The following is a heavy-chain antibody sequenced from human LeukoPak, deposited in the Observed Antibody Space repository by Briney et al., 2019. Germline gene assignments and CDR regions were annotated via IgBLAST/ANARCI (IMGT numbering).Heavy chain of an antibody. CDR1: GFTFSSYW. D-gene: IGHD1-26*01. CDR2: INQDGSEK. Sequence: PGGSLRLSCATSGFTFSSYWMSWVRRAPGKGLEWVATINQDGSEKYYVDSVKGRFTISRDNAKNSLYLQMNSLRAEDTAVYYCARWRSGSYWGGAYYFDYWGQGTLVTVSS. CDR3: ARWRSGSYWGGAYYFDY. J-gene: IGHJ4*02. V-gene: IGHV3-7*01.